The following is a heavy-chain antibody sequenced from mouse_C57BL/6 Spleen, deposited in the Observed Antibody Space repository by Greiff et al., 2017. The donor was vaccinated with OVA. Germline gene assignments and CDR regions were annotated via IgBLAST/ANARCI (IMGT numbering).Heavy chain of an antibody. CDR3: TTREGSGYVDGCAY. Sequence: EVQLQQSGAELVRPGASVKLSCTASGFNIKDYYMHWVKQRPEQGLEWIGRIDPEDGDTEYAPKFQGKATMTADTSSNTAYLHLSSLTSEDTAGYYCTTREGSGYVDGCAYWGQGTLVTVSA. CDR2: IDPEDGDT. V-gene: IGHV14-1*01. D-gene: IGHD3-2*02. CDR1: GFNIKDYY. J-gene: IGHJ3*01.